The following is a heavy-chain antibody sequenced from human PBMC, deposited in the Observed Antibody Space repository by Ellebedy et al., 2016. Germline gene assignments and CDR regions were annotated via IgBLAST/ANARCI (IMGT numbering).Heavy chain of an antibody. Sequence: GGSLRLSCAASGCTSRNYWMHWVRQAPGKGLKWVSRVTTDGSSTGYADSVKGRFTISRDNAKNSLYLQMNSLRAEDTAVYYCARGGSGYDFLTGHYYGRGYWGQGTLVTVSS. CDR1: GCTSRNYW. V-gene: IGHV3-74*01. CDR2: VTTDGSST. J-gene: IGHJ4*02. CDR3: ARGGSGYDFLTGHYYGRGY. D-gene: IGHD3-9*01.